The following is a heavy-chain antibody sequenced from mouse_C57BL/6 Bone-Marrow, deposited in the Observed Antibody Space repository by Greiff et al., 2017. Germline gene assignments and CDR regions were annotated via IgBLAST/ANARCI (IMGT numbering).Heavy chain of an antibody. CDR2: INPNNGGT. D-gene: IGHD1-1*01. CDR1: GYTFTDYY. J-gene: IGHJ2*01. V-gene: IGHV1-26*01. CDR3: ARRILVLRCYYFDY. Sequence: IQLQQSGPELVKPGASVKISCKASGYTFTDYYMNWVKQSHGKSLEWIGDINPNNGGTSYNQKFKGKATFTVDKSSSTAYMELRSLTSEDSAVYYCARRILVLRCYYFDYWGQGTTLTVSS.